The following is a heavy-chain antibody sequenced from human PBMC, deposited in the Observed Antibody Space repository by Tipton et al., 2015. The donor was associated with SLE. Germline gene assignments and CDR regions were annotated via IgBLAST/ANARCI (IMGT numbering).Heavy chain of an antibody. Sequence: SLRLSCAASGFTFSSYAMSWVRQAPGKGLEWVSAISGSGGSTYYADSVKGRFTISRDNSKNTLYLQMNSLRAEDTAVYYCAKGQQLPHAFDIWGQGTMVTVSS. CDR1: GFTFSSYA. V-gene: IGHV3-23*01. CDR2: ISGSGGST. J-gene: IGHJ3*02. CDR3: AKGQQLPHAFDI. D-gene: IGHD6-13*01.